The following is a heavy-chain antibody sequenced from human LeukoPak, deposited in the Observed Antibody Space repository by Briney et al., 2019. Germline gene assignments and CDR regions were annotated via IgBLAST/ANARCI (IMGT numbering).Heavy chain of an antibody. CDR2: ISYDGSNK. CDR1: GFTFRNYG. D-gene: IGHD3-22*01. Sequence: GRSLRLSCAASGFTFRNYGMHWVRPAPGKGLAGVAVISYDGSNKYYADSVKGRFTLSRDNSKNALYLQMNSLRAEDTAVYYCAKDLTYYYDSSGYYVWGQGTLVTVSS. CDR3: AKDLTYYYDSSGYYV. V-gene: IGHV3-30*18. J-gene: IGHJ4*02.